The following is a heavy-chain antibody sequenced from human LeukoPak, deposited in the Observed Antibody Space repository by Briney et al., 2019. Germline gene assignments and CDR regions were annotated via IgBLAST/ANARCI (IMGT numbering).Heavy chain of an antibody. J-gene: IGHJ4*02. Sequence: SVKVSCKASGDTFSNYAIAWVRQAPGQGLEWMGGIIPFFGTPNYAQKFQGRVTITADESTSTAYMELSSLRSEDTAVYYCVRRYGSGSFYYWGQGTLVTVSS. CDR1: GDTFSNYA. CDR3: VRRYGSGSFYY. D-gene: IGHD3-10*01. CDR2: IIPFFGTP. V-gene: IGHV1-69*13.